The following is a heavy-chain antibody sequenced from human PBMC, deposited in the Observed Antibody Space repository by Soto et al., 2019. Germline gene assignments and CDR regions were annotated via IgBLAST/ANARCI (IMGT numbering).Heavy chain of an antibody. CDR1: GGSISSYY. CDR2: IYYSGST. V-gene: IGHV4-59*08. D-gene: IGHD2-15*01. Sequence: QVQLQESGPGLVKPSETLSLTCTVSGGSISSYYWSWIRQPPGQGLEWIGYIYYSGSTNYNPSLKSRVTISVDTSKNPFSLKLSSVTAADTAVYYWARHGDYYDYWGQGTLVTVSS. J-gene: IGHJ4*02. CDR3: ARHGDYYDY.